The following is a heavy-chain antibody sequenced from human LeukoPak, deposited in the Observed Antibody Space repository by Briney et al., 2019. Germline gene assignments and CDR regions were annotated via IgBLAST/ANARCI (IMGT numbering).Heavy chain of an antibody. V-gene: IGHV4-38-2*01. J-gene: IGHJ3*02. CDR3: TRGYCSTTRCRDAFDI. Sequence: SETLSLTCAVSGYSTSSGYYWGRIRQPPGKGLEWIGSIAHSGSTYYNPSLKSRVTILLDTSKNQFSLKLSSVTAADTVVYYCTRGYCSTTRCRDAFDIWGQGTMVTVSS. CDR1: GYSTSSGYY. CDR2: IAHSGST. D-gene: IGHD2-2*01.